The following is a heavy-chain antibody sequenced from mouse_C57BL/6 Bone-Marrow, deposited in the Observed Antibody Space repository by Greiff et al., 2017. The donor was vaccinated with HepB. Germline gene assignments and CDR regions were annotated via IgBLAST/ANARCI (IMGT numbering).Heavy chain of an antibody. D-gene: IGHD1-1*01. Sequence: QVQLQQPGAELVRPGSSVKLSCKASGYTFTSYWMHWVKQRPIQGLEWIGNIDPSDSETHYNQKFKDKATLTVDKSSSTAYMQLSSLTSEDSAVYYCASHFITTGVRDYAMDYWGQGTSVTVSS. V-gene: IGHV1-52*01. CDR3: ASHFITTGVRDYAMDY. J-gene: IGHJ4*01. CDR1: GYTFTSYW. CDR2: IDPSDSET.